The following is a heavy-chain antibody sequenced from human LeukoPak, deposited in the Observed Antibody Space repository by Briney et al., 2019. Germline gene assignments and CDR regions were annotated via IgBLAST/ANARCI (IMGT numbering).Heavy chain of an antibody. Sequence: PGGSLRLSCAASGFTFSSYSMNWVRQAPGKGLEWVSYISSSSSTIYYADSVKGRFTISRDNAKNSLYPQMNSLRAEDTAVYYCARDLYCSSTSCSVDFDYWGQGTLVTVSS. J-gene: IGHJ4*02. CDR3: ARDLYCSSTSCSVDFDY. CDR1: GFTFSSYS. D-gene: IGHD2-2*01. V-gene: IGHV3-48*01. CDR2: ISSSSSTI.